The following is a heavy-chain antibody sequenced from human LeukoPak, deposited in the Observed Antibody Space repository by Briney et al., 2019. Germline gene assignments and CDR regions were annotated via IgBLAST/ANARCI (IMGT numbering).Heavy chain of an antibody. CDR3: ARGKQQLVQYYYYGMDV. V-gene: IGHV4-34*01. CDR2: INHSGST. D-gene: IGHD6-13*01. CDR1: GGSFSGYY. Sequence: SETLSLTCAVYGGSFSGYYWSWIRQPPGKGLEWIGEINHSGSTNYNPSLKSRVTISVDTSKNQFSLKLSSVTAADTAVYYCARGKQQLVQYYYYGMDVWGQGTTVTVSS. J-gene: IGHJ6*02.